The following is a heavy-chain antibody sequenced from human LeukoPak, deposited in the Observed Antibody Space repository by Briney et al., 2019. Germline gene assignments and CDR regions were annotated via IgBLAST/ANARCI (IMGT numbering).Heavy chain of an antibody. D-gene: IGHD6-19*01. V-gene: IGHV3-11*01. CDR2: ISPSGITT. CDR3: ARQRSSYYFDS. CDR1: GFTFSDHY. Sequence: PGGSLRLSCAASGFTFSDHYVSWVRQAPGKGLDWLTYISPSGITTKYADSVKARFTVSRDNAKNSVFLQLNSLRVEDTAVYFCARQRSSYYFDSWGHGTLVTVSS. J-gene: IGHJ4*01.